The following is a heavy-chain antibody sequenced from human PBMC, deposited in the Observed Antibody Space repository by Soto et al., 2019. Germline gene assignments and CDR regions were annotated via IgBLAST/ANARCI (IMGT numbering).Heavy chain of an antibody. CDR1: GFIFENFG. Sequence: GGSLRLSCAASGFIFENFGMSWVRQAPGKGLEWISSISGSGFKKYYADSVKGQFTISRDNSKSTVYLELNNLSAEDTAVYHCAKNQGVELVPLATVDWFDPWGQGSVVTVSS. V-gene: IGHV3-23*01. CDR2: ISGSGFKK. D-gene: IGHD1-26*01. CDR3: AKNQGVELVPLATVDWFDP. J-gene: IGHJ5*02.